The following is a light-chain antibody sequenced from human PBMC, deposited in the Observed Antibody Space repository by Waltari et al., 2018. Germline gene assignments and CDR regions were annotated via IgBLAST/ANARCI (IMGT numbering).Light chain of an antibody. CDR2: GTF. V-gene: IGKV3-20*01. CDR3: HHYGSSPQT. CDR1: QSFSSSY. Sequence: EIVLTQSPGTLSLSPGEGATLSCRASQSFSSSYLAWYQQKPGQAPRLLIYGTFTRATGVPDRCSGSGSGTDFTLTISRLEPEDFAVYYCHHYGSSPQTFGQGTKLEIK. J-gene: IGKJ2*01.